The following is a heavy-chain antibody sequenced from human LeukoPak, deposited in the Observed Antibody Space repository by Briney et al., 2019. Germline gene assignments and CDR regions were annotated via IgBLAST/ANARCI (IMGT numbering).Heavy chain of an antibody. V-gene: IGHV3-15*01. D-gene: IGHD3-22*01. J-gene: IGHJ4*02. CDR1: GFTFSNAW. CDR3: TTYYYDSSGYPDY. CDR2: IKSKTDGGTT. Sequence: GGSLRLSCAASGFTFSNAWMSWVRQAPGKGLEWVGRIKSKTDGGTTDYAAPVKGRFTISRDDSKNTLYLQMNSLKTEDTAVYYCTTYYYDSSGYPDYWGPGTLVTVST.